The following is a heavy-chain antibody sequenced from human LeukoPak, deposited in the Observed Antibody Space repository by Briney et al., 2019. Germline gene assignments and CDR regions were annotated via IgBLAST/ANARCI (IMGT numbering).Heavy chain of an antibody. CDR3: AQNPDTAMVTFDY. D-gene: IGHD5-18*01. CDR2: IIPIFGTA. J-gene: IGHJ4*02. Sequence: SVKVSCKASGGTFSSYAISWVRQAPGQGLEWMGGIIPIFGTANYAQKFQGRVTITADKSTSTAYMELSSLRSEDTAVYYCAQNPDTAMVTFDYWGQGTLVTVSS. CDR1: GGTFSSYA. V-gene: IGHV1-69*06.